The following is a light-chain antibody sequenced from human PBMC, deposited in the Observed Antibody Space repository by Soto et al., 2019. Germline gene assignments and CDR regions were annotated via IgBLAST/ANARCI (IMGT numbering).Light chain of an antibody. Sequence: DKVVTQSPATLSVSPRARATLSCRPSQSVSSDLAWYQQKPGQAPRLLIYGASTRATGIPARFSGSGSGTEFTLTISSLQSEDFAVYYCQQYNNWPPLTFGGGTKVDIK. CDR2: GAS. CDR1: QSVSSD. J-gene: IGKJ4*01. CDR3: QQYNNWPPLT. V-gene: IGKV3-15*01.